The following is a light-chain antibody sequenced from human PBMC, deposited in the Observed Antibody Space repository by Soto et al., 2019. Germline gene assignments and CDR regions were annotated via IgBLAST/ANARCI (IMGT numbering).Light chain of an antibody. CDR3: SSYRSSYTLYV. Sequence: QSALTQPASVSGSPGQSITISCTGTSSDVGGYNHVSWYQQYPGKAPKVMIYEVSNRPSGVSTRFSASKSGNTASLTISGLQAEDEADYYCSSYRSSYTLYVFGTGTKVTVL. V-gene: IGLV2-14*01. CDR2: EVS. CDR1: SSDVGGYNH. J-gene: IGLJ1*01.